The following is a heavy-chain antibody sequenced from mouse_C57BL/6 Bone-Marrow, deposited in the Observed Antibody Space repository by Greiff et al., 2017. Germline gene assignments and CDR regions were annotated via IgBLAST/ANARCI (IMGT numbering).Heavy chain of an antibody. CDR1: GYAFSSSW. D-gene: IGHD1-1*01. CDR2: IYPGDGDT. V-gene: IGHV1-82*01. J-gene: IGHJ1*03. CDR3: ARGEDITTVVPRYFDV. Sequence: QVQLQQSGPELVKPGASVKISCKASGYAFSSSWMNWVKQRPGKGLEWIGRIYPGDGDTNYNGKFKGKATLTADKSSSTAYMQLSSLTSEDSAVYFCARGEDITTVVPRYFDVWGTGTTVTVSS.